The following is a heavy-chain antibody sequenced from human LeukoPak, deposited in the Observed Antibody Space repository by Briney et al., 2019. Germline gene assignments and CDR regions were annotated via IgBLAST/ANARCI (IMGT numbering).Heavy chain of an antibody. CDR3: AREAYYYDSSGYYYYYMDV. Sequence: PSETLSLTCTVSGGSISSYYWSWIRQPAGKGLEWIGRIYTSGSTNYNPSLKSRVTMSVDTSKNQFSLKLSSVTAADTAVYYCAREAYYYDSSGYYYYYMDVWGKGTTVTVSS. V-gene: IGHV4-4*07. D-gene: IGHD3-22*01. J-gene: IGHJ6*03. CDR2: IYTSGST. CDR1: GGSISSYY.